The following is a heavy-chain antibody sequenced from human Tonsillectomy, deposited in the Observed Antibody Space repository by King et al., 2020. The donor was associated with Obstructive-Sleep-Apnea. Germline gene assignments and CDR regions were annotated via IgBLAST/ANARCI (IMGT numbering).Heavy chain of an antibody. J-gene: IGHJ4*02. CDR2: VNPNSGAT. CDR3: ARGRSSGWEPFDY. Sequence: QLVQSGAEVKKPGASVKVSCKASGYTFSNYDINWVRQATGQGLELMGWVNPNSGATGYAQKFQGRVSMTRDTSLRTAYMELSSLRSEDTAVYYCARGRSSGWEPFDYWGQGTLVTVSS. CDR1: GYTFSNYD. D-gene: IGHD6-19*01. V-gene: IGHV1-8*02.